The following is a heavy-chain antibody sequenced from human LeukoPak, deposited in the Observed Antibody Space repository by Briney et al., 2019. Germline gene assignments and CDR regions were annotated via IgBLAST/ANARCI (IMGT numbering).Heavy chain of an antibody. CDR1: GFTFGDYA. Sequence: GGSLRLSCTASGFTFGDYAMSWFRQAPGKGLEGVGFIRSKAYGGTTEYAASVKGRFTISRDDSKSIAYLQMNSLKTEDTAVYYCTRDQDDFWSGYPQYGMDVWGQGTTVTVSS. V-gene: IGHV3-49*03. CDR2: IRSKAYGGTT. J-gene: IGHJ6*02. D-gene: IGHD3-3*01. CDR3: TRDQDDFWSGYPQYGMDV.